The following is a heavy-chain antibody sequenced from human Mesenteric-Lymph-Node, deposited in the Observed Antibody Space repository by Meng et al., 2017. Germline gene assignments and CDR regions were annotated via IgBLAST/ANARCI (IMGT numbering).Heavy chain of an antibody. CDR3: ARVVTVTTSGLMDV. V-gene: IGHV1-3*01. J-gene: IGHJ6*02. CDR2: INAGNGNT. CDR1: GYTFTSYA. D-gene: IGHD4-11*01. Sequence: ASVKVSCKASGYTFTSYAMHWVRQAPGQRLEWMGWINAGNGNTKYSQKFQGRVTITRDKSTSTAYMELSSLRSEDTAVYYCARVVTVTTSGLMDVWGQGTTVTVSS.